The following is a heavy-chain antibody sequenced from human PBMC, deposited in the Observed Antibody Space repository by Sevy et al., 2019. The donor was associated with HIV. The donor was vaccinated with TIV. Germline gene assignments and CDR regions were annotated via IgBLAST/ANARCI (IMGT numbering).Heavy chain of an antibody. J-gene: IGHJ4*02. Sequence: GGSLRLSCVASGFMFSDYWVGWVRQAPGKGLEWVANIKQDSSETYYADSVKGRFTISRDNAKNSLSLQINSLRDEDTAVYFCARGVVLRYLEWLFPFDNWGQGTPVTVSS. V-gene: IGHV3-7*01. CDR1: GFMFSDYW. D-gene: IGHD3-3*01. CDR3: ARGVVLRYLEWLFPFDN. CDR2: IKQDSSET.